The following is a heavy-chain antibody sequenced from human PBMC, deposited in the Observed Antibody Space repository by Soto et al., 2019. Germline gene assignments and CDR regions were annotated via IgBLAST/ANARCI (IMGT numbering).Heavy chain of an antibody. V-gene: IGHV3-11*05. J-gene: IGHJ4*02. CDR1: GFTFSDYY. CDR2: ISSSSGYI. CDR3: AREGPGSSSWYVDS. Sequence: QVQLVESGGGLVKPGGSLRLSCAASGFTFSDYYMSWIRQAPGKGLEWVSYISSSSGYINYADSVKGQFTISRDNAKNSLYLQMNRLRAEDTAVYYCAREGPGSSSWYVDSWGQGTLVTVSS. D-gene: IGHD6-13*01.